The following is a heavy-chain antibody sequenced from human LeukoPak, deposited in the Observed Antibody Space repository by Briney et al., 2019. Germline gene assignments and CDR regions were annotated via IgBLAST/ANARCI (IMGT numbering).Heavy chain of an antibody. CDR3: ARSGRDGGYYYRGNWFDP. D-gene: IGHD3-22*01. J-gene: IGHJ5*02. Sequence: GGSLRLSCAASGFTFSSYALHWVRQAPGKGLEWMAVISYDGSNKYYADSVKGRFTIPRDNSKNTLYLQMNSLRAEDTAVYYCARSGRDGGYYYRGNWFDPWGQGTLVTVSS. V-gene: IGHV3-30*04. CDR2: ISYDGSNK. CDR1: GFTFSSYA.